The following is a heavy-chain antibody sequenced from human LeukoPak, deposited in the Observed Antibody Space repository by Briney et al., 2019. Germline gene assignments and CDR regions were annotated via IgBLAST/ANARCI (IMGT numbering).Heavy chain of an antibody. CDR1: GGSISSGGYY. J-gene: IGHJ6*03. CDR3: ARGSKDIVVVPAATYYYYMDV. D-gene: IGHD2-2*01. Sequence: ASQTLSLTCTVSGGSISSGGYYWSWIRQPPGKGLVWIGYTYHSGSTYYNPSLKSRVTISVDRSKNQFSLKLSSVTAADTAVYYCARGSKDIVVVPAATYYYYMDVWGKGTTVTVSS. CDR2: TYHSGST. V-gene: IGHV4-30-2*01.